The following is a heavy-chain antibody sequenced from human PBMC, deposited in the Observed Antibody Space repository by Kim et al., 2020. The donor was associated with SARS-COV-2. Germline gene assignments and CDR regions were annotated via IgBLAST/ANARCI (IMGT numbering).Heavy chain of an antibody. CDR2: INHRGST. V-gene: IGHV4-34*01. CDR1: GGSFSGYY. Sequence: SETLSLTCAVYGGSFSGYYWSWIRQSPGKGLEWIGEINHRGSTTYSPSLKSRVTISVDTSKNQFSLKLSSVTAADSAVYYCARGHILSAGAFDPWGQGTLVTVSS. CDR3: ARGHILSAGAFDP. J-gene: IGHJ5*02. D-gene: IGHD6-13*01.